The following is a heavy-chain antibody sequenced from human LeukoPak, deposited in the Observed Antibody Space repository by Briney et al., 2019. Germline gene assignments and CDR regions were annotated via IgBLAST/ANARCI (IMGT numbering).Heavy chain of an antibody. J-gene: IGHJ4*02. CDR2: ISHDGAII. CDR3: VRDNPRCCGVVPANIDDY. CDR1: GFTFSDYY. V-gene: IGHV3-11*04. D-gene: IGHD2-15*01. Sequence: PGGSLRLSCAASGFTFSDYYMSWIRQAPGKGLEWISYISHDGAIIYYADSVRGRFTISRDNARNSLYLQMHSLRAEDTAVYYCVRDNPRCCGVVPANIDDYWGQGTLVTVSS.